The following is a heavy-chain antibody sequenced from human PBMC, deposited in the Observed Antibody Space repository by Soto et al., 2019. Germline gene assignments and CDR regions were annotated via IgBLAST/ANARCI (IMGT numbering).Heavy chain of an antibody. D-gene: IGHD6-19*01. V-gene: IGHV3-23*01. Sequence: GSLRLSCAASGFTFSTYAISWVRQAPGKGLEWVSAISGSGGSTYYADSVKGRFTISRDNSKNTLYLQMNSLRAEDTAVYYCAKDNGYSSGWKDYWGQGTLVTVSS. J-gene: IGHJ4*02. CDR2: ISGSGGST. CDR3: AKDNGYSSGWKDY. CDR1: GFTFSTYA.